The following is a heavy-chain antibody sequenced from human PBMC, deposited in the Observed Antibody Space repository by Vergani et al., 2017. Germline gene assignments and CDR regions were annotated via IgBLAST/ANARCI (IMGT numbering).Heavy chain of an antibody. CDR1: GYSISRGYY. Sequence: QVQLQESGPGLVKPSETLSLTCSVSGYSISRGYYWGWIRQPPGKGLEWIGYIYYSGSTNYNPSLKSRVTISVETSKNQFSLKLSSVTAADTAVYYCARETRGGPTDYWGQGTLVTVSS. V-gene: IGHV4-61*08. CDR2: IYYSGST. D-gene: IGHD2-15*01. J-gene: IGHJ4*02. CDR3: ARETRGGPTDY.